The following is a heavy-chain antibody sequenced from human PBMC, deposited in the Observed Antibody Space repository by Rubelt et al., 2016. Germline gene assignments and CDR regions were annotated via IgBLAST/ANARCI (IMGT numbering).Heavy chain of an antibody. CDR2: IYHSGST. CDR3: ARALGLRISAPYNWFDP. CDR1: GYSISSGYY. D-gene: IGHD1-14*01. Sequence: QVQLQESGPGLVKPSETLSLTCTVSGYSISSGYYWGWIRQPPGKGLEWIGSIYHSGSTYYNPFLKGRVTISVDTSKNQFSLELSSVTAADAAVYYCARALGLRISAPYNWFDPWGQGTLVTVSS. V-gene: IGHV4-38-2*02. J-gene: IGHJ5*02.